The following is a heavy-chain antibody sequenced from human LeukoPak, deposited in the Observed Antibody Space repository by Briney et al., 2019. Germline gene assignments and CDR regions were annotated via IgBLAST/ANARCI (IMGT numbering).Heavy chain of an antibody. V-gene: IGHV4-34*01. CDR1: GGSFSGYY. CDR2: INHSGST. D-gene: IGHD3-3*01. J-gene: IGHJ5*02. CDR3: ARSYPQDFWSGYWANNWFDP. Sequence: SETLSLTCAVYGGSFSGYYWSWIRQPPGKGLEWIGEINHSGSTNYNPSLKSRVTISVDTSKNQFSLKLSSVTAADTAVYYCARSYPQDFWSGYWANNWFDPWGQGTLVTVSS.